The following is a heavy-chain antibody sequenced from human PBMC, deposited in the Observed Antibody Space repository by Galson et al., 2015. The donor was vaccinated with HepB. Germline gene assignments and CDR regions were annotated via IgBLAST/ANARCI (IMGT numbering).Heavy chain of an antibody. Sequence: QSGAEVKKPGESLKISCKGSGYSFTSYWIGWVRQMPGKGLEWMGIIYPGDSDTRYSPSFQGQATISADKSISTAYLQWSSLKASDTAMYYCARIKYYYGSGSYLYNWFDPWGQGTLVTVSS. V-gene: IGHV5-51*01. CDR1: GYSFTSYW. D-gene: IGHD3-10*01. CDR3: ARIKYYYGSGSYLYNWFDP. CDR2: IYPGDSDT. J-gene: IGHJ5*02.